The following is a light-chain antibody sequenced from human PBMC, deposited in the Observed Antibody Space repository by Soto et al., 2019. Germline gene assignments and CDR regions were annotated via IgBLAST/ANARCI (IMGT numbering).Light chain of an antibody. V-gene: IGKV3-20*01. J-gene: IGKJ1*01. CDR2: GAS. CDR3: QHYGRSPS. Sequence: ETTLTQSPDTLSLSPGEGATLSCRASQIIGSAYLAWYQQKPGQAPRLLIFGASTRVTGTPHRFSGRGSGTDFTLTISALESEDVAVYYCQHYGRSPSFGQGTKVEIK. CDR1: QIIGSAY.